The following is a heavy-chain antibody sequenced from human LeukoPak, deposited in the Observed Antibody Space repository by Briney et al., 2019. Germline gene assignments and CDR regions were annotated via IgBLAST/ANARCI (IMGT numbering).Heavy chain of an antibody. D-gene: IGHD3-3*01. Sequence: GGSLRLSCAASGFTFSSYSMNWVRQAPGKGLEWVSYISSSSSTIYYADSVKGRFTISRDNAKNSLYLQMNSLRAEDTAVYYCARKYYDFWSGYYTGVYYYYMDVWGKGTTVTVSS. CDR1: GFTFSSYS. CDR3: ARKYYDFWSGYYTGVYYYYMDV. CDR2: ISSSSSTI. J-gene: IGHJ6*03. V-gene: IGHV3-48*01.